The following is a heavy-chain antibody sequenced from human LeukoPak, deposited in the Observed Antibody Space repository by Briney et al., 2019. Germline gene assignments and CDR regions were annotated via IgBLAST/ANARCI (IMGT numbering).Heavy chain of an antibody. CDR3: AKDRLVYCSGGSCYSSNY. V-gene: IGHV3-30*18. Sequence: PGGSLRLSCAASGFTFSSYGMHWVRQAPGKGLEWVAVISYDGSNKYYADSVKGRFTISRDNSKNTLYLQMNSLRAEDTAVYYCAKDRLVYCSGGSCYSSNYWGQGTLVTVSS. D-gene: IGHD2-15*01. J-gene: IGHJ4*02. CDR2: ISYDGSNK. CDR1: GFTFSSYG.